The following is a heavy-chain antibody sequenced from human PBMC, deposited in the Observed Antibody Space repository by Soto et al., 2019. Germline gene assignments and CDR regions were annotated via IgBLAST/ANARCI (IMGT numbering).Heavy chain of an antibody. Sequence: SCKASGGTFSTYTFSWVRQAPGQGLEWMGRIIPIFGTPYYAQKFQGRVTITADKSTSTVYMELSSLGSDDTAVYFCARGLECRGYCLDKPTWFGPWGQGTLVTVSS. J-gene: IGHJ5*02. D-gene: IGHD2-15*01. CDR3: ARGLECRGYCLDKPTWFGP. V-gene: IGHV1-69*06. CDR2: IIPIFGTP. CDR1: GGTFSTYT.